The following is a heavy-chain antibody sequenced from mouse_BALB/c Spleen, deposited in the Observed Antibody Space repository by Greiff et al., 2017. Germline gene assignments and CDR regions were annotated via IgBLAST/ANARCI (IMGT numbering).Heavy chain of an antibody. J-gene: IGHJ2*01. D-gene: IGHD3-1*01. Sequence: EVQLQQSGAELVKPGASVKLSCTASGFNIKDTYMHWVKQRPEQGLEWIGRIDPANGNTKYDPKFQGKATITADTSSNTAYLQLSSLTSEDTAVYYCARGARATPDYWGQGTTLTVSA. CDR3: ARGARATPDY. CDR1: GFNIKDTY. CDR2: IDPANGNT. V-gene: IGHV14-3*02.